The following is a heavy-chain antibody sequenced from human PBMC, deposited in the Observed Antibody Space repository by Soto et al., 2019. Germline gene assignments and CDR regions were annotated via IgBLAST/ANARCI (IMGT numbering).Heavy chain of an antibody. J-gene: IGHJ4*02. Sequence: LRLSCAASGFTFSSYAMHWVRQAPGKGLEWVAVISYDGSNKYYADSVKGRFTISRDNSKNTLYLQMNSLRAEDTAVYYCARDLSAAAGPIDYWGQGTLVTVSS. CDR1: GFTFSSYA. CDR3: ARDLSAAAGPIDY. D-gene: IGHD6-13*01. CDR2: ISYDGSNK. V-gene: IGHV3-30-3*01.